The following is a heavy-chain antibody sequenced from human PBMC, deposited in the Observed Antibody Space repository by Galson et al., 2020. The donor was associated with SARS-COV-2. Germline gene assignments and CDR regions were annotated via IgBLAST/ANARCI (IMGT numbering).Heavy chain of an antibody. CDR3: AKDPESGSRGYFNY. CDR1: GFTFSSYA. V-gene: IGHV3-23*01. Sequence: GESLKISCEASGFTFSSYAMSWVRQAPGKGLEWVSAITTSGEDTFYADSVKGRFTISRDDSKNTLFLQMNSLRVEDTAVYYCAKDPESGSRGYFNYWGRGTLVTVSS. J-gene: IGHJ4*02. D-gene: IGHD6-25*01. CDR2: ITTSGEDT.